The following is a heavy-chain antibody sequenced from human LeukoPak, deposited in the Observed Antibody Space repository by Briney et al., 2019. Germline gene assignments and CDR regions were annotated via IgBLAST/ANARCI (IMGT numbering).Heavy chain of an antibody. V-gene: IGHV4-34*01. Sequence: SETLSLTCAVYGGSFSGYYWSWIRQPPGKGLEWIGEINHSGSTNYNPSLKSRVTISVDTSKNQFSLKLSSVTAADTAVYYCARDQGTEEYSSPVGGDFDYWGQGTLVTVSS. J-gene: IGHJ4*02. CDR2: INHSGST. CDR1: GGSFSGYY. D-gene: IGHD6-6*01. CDR3: ARDQGTEEYSSPVGGDFDY.